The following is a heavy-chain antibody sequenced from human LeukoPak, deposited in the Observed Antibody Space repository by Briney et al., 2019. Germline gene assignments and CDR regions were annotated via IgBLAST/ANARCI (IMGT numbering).Heavy chain of an antibody. CDR3: ASGRDGYNRDYYYYMDV. CDR1: GGSISSSSYY. Sequence: SETLSLTCTVSGGSISSSSYYWGWIRQPPGKGLEWIGNIYYSGSTYYNPSLKSRVTISVDTSKNQFSLKLSSVTAADTAVYYCASGRDGYNRDYYYYMDVWGKGTTVTVSS. D-gene: IGHD5-24*01. J-gene: IGHJ6*03. V-gene: IGHV4-39*01. CDR2: IYYSGST.